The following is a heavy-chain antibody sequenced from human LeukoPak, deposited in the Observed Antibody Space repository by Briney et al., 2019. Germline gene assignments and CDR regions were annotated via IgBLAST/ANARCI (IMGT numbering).Heavy chain of an antibody. D-gene: IGHD6-19*01. CDR3: ARDLSGWFGDFDY. CDR2: INPNSGGT. Sequence: VASVKISCKASGYTFTGYYMHWVRQAPGQGLEWMGRINPNSGGTNYAQKFQGRVTMTRDTSINTAYMELSRLRSDDTAVYYCARDLSGWFGDFDYWGQGTLVTVSS. V-gene: IGHV1-2*06. CDR1: GYTFTGYY. J-gene: IGHJ4*02.